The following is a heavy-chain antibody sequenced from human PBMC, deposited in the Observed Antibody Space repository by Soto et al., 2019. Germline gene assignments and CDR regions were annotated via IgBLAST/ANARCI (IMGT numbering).Heavy chain of an antibody. CDR1: GFTLNNYG. D-gene: IGHD2-15*01. V-gene: IGHV3-33*03. Sequence: XGSRRLSCVVAGFTLNNYGVHGVRPAPGKGLEWVALMWYDGLPQPSLDSVRRRFTVSRDSSTNTIYLQMNSLRVEDTGNYFCVKESTPPFFDYWGQGTPVTVSS. J-gene: IGHJ4*02. CDR3: VKESTPPFFDY. CDR2: MWYDGLPQ.